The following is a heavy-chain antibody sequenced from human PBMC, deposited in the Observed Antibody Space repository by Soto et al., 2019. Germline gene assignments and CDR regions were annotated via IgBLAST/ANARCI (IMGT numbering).Heavy chain of an antibody. CDR1: GFTFNNYW. CDR3: ARGIQYRYGMDV. V-gene: IGHV3-74*01. Sequence: EVQLVESGGGLVQPGGSLRLSCASAGFTFNNYWMHWVRQAPGRGLVWVSRINGDGSSTFYADSAKGRFTISRDNAKNTVYLQMNSLRVEDTAVYYCARGIQYRYGMDVWGQGTTVTVSS. J-gene: IGHJ6*02. D-gene: IGHD5-18*01. CDR2: INGDGSST.